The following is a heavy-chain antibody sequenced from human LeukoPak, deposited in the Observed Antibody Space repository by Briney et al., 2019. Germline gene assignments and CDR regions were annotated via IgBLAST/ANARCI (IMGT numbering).Heavy chain of an antibody. D-gene: IGHD2-2*01. J-gene: IGHJ3*02. CDR3: ARTPFIMCSSTSCPSRAFDI. V-gene: IGHV4-31*03. Sequence: PSETLSLTCTVSGGSISSGGYYWSWIRQHPGKGLEWIGYIYYSGSTYYNPSLKSRVTISVDTSKNQFSLKLSSVTAADTAVYYCARTPFIMCSSTSCPSRAFDIWGQGTMVTVSS. CDR2: IYYSGST. CDR1: GGSISSGGYY.